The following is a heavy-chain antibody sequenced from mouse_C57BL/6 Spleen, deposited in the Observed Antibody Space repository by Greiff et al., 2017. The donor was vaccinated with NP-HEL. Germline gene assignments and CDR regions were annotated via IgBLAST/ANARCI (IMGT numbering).Heavy chain of an antibody. CDR2: IYPRSGNT. Sequence: QVQLQQSGAELARPGASVKLSCKASGYTFTSYGISWVKQRTGQGLEWIGEIYPRSGNTYYNEKFKGKATLTADKSSSTAYMELRSLTSEDSAVYFCARERITPMDYWGQGTSVTVSS. J-gene: IGHJ4*01. CDR3: ARERITPMDY. CDR1: GYTFTSYG. D-gene: IGHD1-1*01. V-gene: IGHV1-81*01.